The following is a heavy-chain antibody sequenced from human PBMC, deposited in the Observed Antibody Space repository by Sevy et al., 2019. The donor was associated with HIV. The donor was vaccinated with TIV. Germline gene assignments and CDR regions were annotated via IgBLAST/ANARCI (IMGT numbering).Heavy chain of an antibody. CDR1: GFTFSSYE. CDR3: ARVYYDSSGYYWSSHYYYYGMDV. Sequence: GGSLRLSCAASGFTFSSYEMNWVRQAPGKGLEWVSYISSSGSTIYYADSVKGRFTISRDNAKNSLYLQMNSLRAEDTAVYYCARVYYDSSGYYWSSHYYYYGMDVWGQGTTVTVSS. CDR2: ISSSGSTI. J-gene: IGHJ6*02. V-gene: IGHV3-48*03. D-gene: IGHD3-22*01.